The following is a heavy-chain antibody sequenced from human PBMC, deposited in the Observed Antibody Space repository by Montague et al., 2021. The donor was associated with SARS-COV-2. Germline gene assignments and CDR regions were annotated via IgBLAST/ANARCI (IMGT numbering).Heavy chain of an antibody. Sequence: SETLSLTCAVSGDSITNTRYYWAWIRPTPGPALEWLVNIYHNGKPYYNPSLKGLVFLSIDTSKNQFSLRLSSVTASEAAVYFCAVEVQFHFDFWGQGTLVAVSS. V-gene: IGHV4-39*01. D-gene: IGHD1-1*01. CDR1: GDSITNTRYY. J-gene: IGHJ4*02. CDR3: AVEVQFHFDF. CDR2: IYHNGKP.